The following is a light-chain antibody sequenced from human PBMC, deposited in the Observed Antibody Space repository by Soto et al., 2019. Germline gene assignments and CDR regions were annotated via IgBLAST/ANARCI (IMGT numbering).Light chain of an antibody. J-gene: IGKJ2*01. V-gene: IGKV1-27*01. Sequence: DIQMTQSPSSLSASVGDRVIITCRASQGISNYLAWYQQKPGKVPKLLIYSASTLQSGFPSRFSGSGSGTDFTLTISSLEPEDVATYYCQHYNNAPYTFGQGTKLEIK. CDR2: SAS. CDR1: QGISNY. CDR3: QHYNNAPYT.